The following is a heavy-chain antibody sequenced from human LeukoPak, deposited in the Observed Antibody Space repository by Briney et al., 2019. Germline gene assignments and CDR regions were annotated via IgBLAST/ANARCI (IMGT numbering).Heavy chain of an antibody. CDR2: IIPIFGTA. D-gene: IGHD3-10*01. CDR3: ARDTSGGYYGSGSYRPYYFDY. Sequence: SLKVSCKASGGTFSSYAISWVRQAPGQGLEWRGGIIPIFGTANYAQKFQRRVTITADESTSTAYMELSSLRSEDTAVYYCARDTSGGYYGSGSYRPYYFDYWGQGTLVTVSS. CDR1: GGTFSSYA. V-gene: IGHV1-69*13. J-gene: IGHJ4*02.